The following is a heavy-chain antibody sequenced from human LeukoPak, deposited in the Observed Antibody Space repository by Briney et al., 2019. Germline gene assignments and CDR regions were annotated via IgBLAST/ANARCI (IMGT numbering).Heavy chain of an antibody. CDR3: ARDAFYGDYPDY. D-gene: IGHD4-17*01. CDR2: ISSGGGTI. J-gene: IGHJ4*02. V-gene: IGHV3-48*03. CDR1: GFSSSTYE. Sequence: GGSLRLSCAASGFSSSTYEMDWVRQAPGKGLEWVAYISSGGGTIYYADSVKGRFTISRDNAKNSLYLHMNSLRAEDTAVYYCARDAFYGDYPDYWGQGTLVTVSS.